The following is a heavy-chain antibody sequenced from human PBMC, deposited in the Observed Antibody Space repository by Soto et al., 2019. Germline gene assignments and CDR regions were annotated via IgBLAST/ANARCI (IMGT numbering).Heavy chain of an antibody. V-gene: IGHV3-21*01. D-gene: IGHD3-16*01. CDR3: ARDLHDYVSFRFDP. CDR2: ISTSSGYR. CDR1: GFTFSNYS. Sequence: GSLILSCAASGFTFSNYSMNWVRQAPGKGLEWVSSISTSSGYRYYADSVKGRFTISRDNAKKSLYLQMNSLRAEDTAVYYCARDLHDYVSFRFDPWGQGTLVTVSS. J-gene: IGHJ5*02.